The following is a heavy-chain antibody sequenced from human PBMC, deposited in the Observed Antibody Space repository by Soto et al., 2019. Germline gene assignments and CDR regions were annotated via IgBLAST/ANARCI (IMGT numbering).Heavy chain of an antibody. CDR1: GFTFSDYG. CDR3: GKGHSTTFGVYHYFGMDV. Sequence: EVQLWESGGGLVQPGGSLRLSCVASGFTFSDYGMSWVRQAPGKGLEWVAGITAFGGGTYNADSVEGRFTISRDNSKRTVYLKVNSLRPEDTAIYYCGKGHSTTFGVYHYFGMDVWGHGTTVTVS. D-gene: IGHD2-2*01. CDR2: ITAFGGGT. V-gene: IGHV3-23*01. J-gene: IGHJ6*02.